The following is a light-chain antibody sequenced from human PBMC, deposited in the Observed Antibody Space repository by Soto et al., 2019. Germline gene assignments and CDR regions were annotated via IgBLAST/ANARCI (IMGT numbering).Light chain of an antibody. Sequence: EIVLTQSPGTLSLSPGERATLSCRASQTITSDFLAWYQQKPGRAPRLLIYGASSRAIGVPDRFSGSGSGTDFTLTISRVEPEDFAVYYCQQYSSSWYTFGQGTKVDIK. CDR2: GAS. V-gene: IGKV3-20*01. J-gene: IGKJ2*01. CDR1: QTITSDF. CDR3: QQYSSSWYT.